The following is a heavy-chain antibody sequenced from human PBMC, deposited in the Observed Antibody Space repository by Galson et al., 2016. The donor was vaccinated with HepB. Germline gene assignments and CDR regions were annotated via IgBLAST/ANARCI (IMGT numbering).Heavy chain of an antibody. Sequence: SLRLSCAASGFTFDDSAMHWVRQAPGKGLEWVSTISWNSGTIGSADSVKGRFTNSRDNAKNSLYLQMNSLRAEDTALYYFAKLGYYGSRRLNYVYGMDVWGQGTTVTVSS. CDR2: ISWNSGTI. J-gene: IGHJ6*02. CDR1: GFTFDDSA. D-gene: IGHD3-10*01. V-gene: IGHV3-9*01. CDR3: AKLGYYGSRRLNYVYGMDV.